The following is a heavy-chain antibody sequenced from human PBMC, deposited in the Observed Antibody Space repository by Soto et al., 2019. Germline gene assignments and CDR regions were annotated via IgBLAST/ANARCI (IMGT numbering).Heavy chain of an antibody. CDR3: ARHRDSHAYCPYDD. CDR2: ISYSGKT. Sequence: PSETLSLTCTVSGASISSNSYYWAWIRQPPGKGLEWIGSISYSGKTYHSPSLKSRVTISVDSSKSQFSLRLSSVTAADTAVYYCARHRDSHAYCPYDDWGQGTLVTV. V-gene: IGHV4-39*01. CDR1: GASISSNSYY. J-gene: IGHJ4*02. D-gene: IGHD2-15*01.